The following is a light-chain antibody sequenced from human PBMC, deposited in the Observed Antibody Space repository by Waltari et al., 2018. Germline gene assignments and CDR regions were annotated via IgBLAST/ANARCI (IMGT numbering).Light chain of an antibody. J-gene: IGKJ2*01. Sequence: DIQMTQSPSSLSASVGDRVTITCQASQDISNYLNWYQQKPGKAPKHLIYDASNLETGVPSRFSGSGSGTDFTFTISSLQPEDIATYYCQQYDNLPPYTFGQGTKVEIK. CDR1: QDISNY. CDR3: QQYDNLPPYT. CDR2: DAS. V-gene: IGKV1-33*01.